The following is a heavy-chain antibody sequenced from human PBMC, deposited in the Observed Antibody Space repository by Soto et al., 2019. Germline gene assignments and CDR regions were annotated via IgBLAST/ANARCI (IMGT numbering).Heavy chain of an antibody. V-gene: IGHV1-69*01. D-gene: IGHD3-10*01. CDR3: ARVRERRWVRVSDYYFAMDV. CDR2: INPIIGTV. J-gene: IGHJ6*02. CDR1: GGTFRSYT. Sequence: QVQLVQSGAEVKKPGSSMKVSCKASGGTFRSYTFNWVRQAPGHGLAWMGGINPIIGTVHYAQKFRDRVTITGDGSASPAYLEMRSLTSEDPAVYYGARVRERRWVRVSDYYFAMDVWGPGTTVTVSS.